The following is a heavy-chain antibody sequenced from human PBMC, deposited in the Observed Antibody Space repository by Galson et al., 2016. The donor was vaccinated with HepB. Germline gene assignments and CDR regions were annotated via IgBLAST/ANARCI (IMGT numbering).Heavy chain of an antibody. CDR2: LSFDGSNE. CDR1: GXXFSLYG. CDR3: AKEGGGFGDYFDY. V-gene: IGHV3-30*18. D-gene: IGHD6-25*01. J-gene: IGHJ4*02. Sequence: RLSCAASGXXFSLYGXNWVRXAPGKGLEXXXRLSFDGSNEKYADSVKGRFTISRDTSKEMVYLQMNSLRTEDTAVYYCAKEGGGFGDYFDYWGQGTQVTVSS.